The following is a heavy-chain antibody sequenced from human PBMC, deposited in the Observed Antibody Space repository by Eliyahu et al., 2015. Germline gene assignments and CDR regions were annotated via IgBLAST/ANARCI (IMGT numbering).Heavy chain of an antibody. CDR2: VSHRGDT. J-gene: IGHJ1*01. CDR1: GGSFSGYY. D-gene: IGHD4-17*01. Sequence: QVQLQQWGAGLLKPSETLSLTCAVYGGSFSGYYWTWIRQTPGKGLEWIGDVSHRGDTNYNPSLKSRVTISLDMSKNQFSLRLTSVTAADTAVYYCARPSFGDYSFFHLWGQGTLVTVSS. CDR3: ARPSFGDYSFFHL. V-gene: IGHV4-34*01.